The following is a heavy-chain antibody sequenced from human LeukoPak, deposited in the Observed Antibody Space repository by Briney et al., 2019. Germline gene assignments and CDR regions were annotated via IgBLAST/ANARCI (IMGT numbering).Heavy chain of an antibody. J-gene: IGHJ5*02. D-gene: IGHD4-17*01. CDR3: ARAKRDYGDYRGHWFDP. CDR1: GGSISSGGYY. Sequence: PSETLSLTCNVSGGSISSGGYYWSWIRQHPGKGLEWIGYIYYSGSTYYNPSLKSRVTISVDTSKNQFSLKLSSVTAADTAVYYCARAKRDYGDYRGHWFDPWGQGTLVTVSS. V-gene: IGHV4-31*03. CDR2: IYYSGST.